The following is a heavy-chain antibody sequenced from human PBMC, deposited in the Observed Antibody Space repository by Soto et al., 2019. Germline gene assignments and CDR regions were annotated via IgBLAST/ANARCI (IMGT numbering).Heavy chain of an antibody. D-gene: IGHD6-19*01. Sequence: KPSETLSLTCTVSGGSISSGDYYWSWIRQPPGKGLEWIGYIYYSGSTYYNPSLKSRVTISVDTSKNQFSLKLSSVTAVDTAVYYCARDMAADDLSFDYWGQGTLVTVSS. V-gene: IGHV4-30-4*01. J-gene: IGHJ4*02. CDR1: GGSISSGDYY. CDR2: IYYSGST. CDR3: ARDMAADDLSFDY.